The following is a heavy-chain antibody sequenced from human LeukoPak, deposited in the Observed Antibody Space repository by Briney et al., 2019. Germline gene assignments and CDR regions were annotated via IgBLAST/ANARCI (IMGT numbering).Heavy chain of an antibody. CDR3: ARASQGCSSTSCYRYFDY. CDR1: GGTFSSYA. V-gene: IGHV1-69*13. CDR2: IIPIFGTA. Sequence: SVKVSCKASGGTFSSYAISWVRQAPGQGLEWMGGIIPIFGTANYAQKFQGRVTITADESTSTAYMELSSLRSEDTAVYYCARASQGCSSTSCYRYFDYWGQGTLVTVSS. J-gene: IGHJ4*02. D-gene: IGHD2-2*01.